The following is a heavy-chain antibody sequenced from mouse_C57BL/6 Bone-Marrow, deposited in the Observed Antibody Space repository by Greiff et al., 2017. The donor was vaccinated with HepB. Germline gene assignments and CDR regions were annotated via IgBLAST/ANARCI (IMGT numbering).Heavy chain of an antibody. CDR1: GFNIKDDY. CDR2: IDPENGDT. D-gene: IGHD2-5*01. J-gene: IGHJ1*03. CDR3: TTSCYYSNYGMYLDV. Sequence: EVQVVESGAELVRPGASVKLSCTASGFNIKDDYMHWVKQRPEQGLEWIGWIDPENGDTEYASKFQGKATITADTSANTAYLQLSSLTSEDTAVYYCTTSCYYSNYGMYLDVGGTGTTVTVAS. V-gene: IGHV14-4*01.